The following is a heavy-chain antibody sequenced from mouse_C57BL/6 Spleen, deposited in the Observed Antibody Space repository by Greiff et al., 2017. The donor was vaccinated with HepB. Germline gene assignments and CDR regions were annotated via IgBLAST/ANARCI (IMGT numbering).Heavy chain of an antibody. V-gene: IGHV1-82*01. CDR2: IYPGDGDT. CDR1: GYAFSSSW. CDR3: ARELGPFAY. Sequence: VQLQQSGPELVKPGASVKISCKASGYAFSSSWMNWVKQRPGKGLEWIGRIYPGDGDTNYNGKFKGKATLTADKSSSTAYMQLSSLTSEDSAVYFSARELGPFAYWGQGTLVTVSA. J-gene: IGHJ3*01. D-gene: IGHD4-1*01.